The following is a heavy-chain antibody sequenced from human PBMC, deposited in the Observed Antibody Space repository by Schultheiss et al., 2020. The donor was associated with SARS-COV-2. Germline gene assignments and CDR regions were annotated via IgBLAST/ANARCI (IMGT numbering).Heavy chain of an antibody. V-gene: IGHV4-61*02. Sequence: SQTLSLTCTVSGGSISSSSYYWGWIRQPPGKGLEWIWRIYTSGRTNYNPSLKSRVTISVDTSDNQASLNLKSVTAADTAVYYCAREWHYYDGSAGIDYLGQGIQVTVSS. J-gene: IGHJ4*02. CDR1: GGSISSSSYY. CDR3: AREWHYYDGSAGIDY. D-gene: IGHD3-22*01. CDR2: IYTSGRT.